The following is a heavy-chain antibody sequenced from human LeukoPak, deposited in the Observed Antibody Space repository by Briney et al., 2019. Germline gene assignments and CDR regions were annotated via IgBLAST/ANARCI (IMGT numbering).Heavy chain of an antibody. D-gene: IGHD3-3*01. J-gene: IGHJ4*02. V-gene: IGHV3-21*01. CDR1: GFTFSTYS. CDR3: ARDGLPGFLEWLSDGY. Sequence: GGSLRLSCAASGFTFSTYSGNWIRQAPGKGLEWVSSISDDSNYIFYADSVKGRFTISRDNAKNSLYLQMNSLTAEDSAVYYCARDGLPGFLEWLSDGYWGQGTLVTVSS. CDR2: ISDDSNYI.